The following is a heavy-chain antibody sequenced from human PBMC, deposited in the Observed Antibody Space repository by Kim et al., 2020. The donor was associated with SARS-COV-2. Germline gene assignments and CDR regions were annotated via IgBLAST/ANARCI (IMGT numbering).Heavy chain of an antibody. CDR3: TSVPGKTLAFWDAFDI. D-gene: IGHD1-1*01. J-gene: IGHJ3*02. CDR1: GFTFSVSA. CDR2: IRSKANTYAT. V-gene: IGHV3-73*01. Sequence: GGSLRRSCAASGFTFSVSAIHWVRQASGKGLEWVGRIRSKANTYATAYAASVKGRFSISRDDSKNTAYLQMNSLKTEDTAVYYCTSVPGKTLAFWDAFDIWGQGTMVTVSS.